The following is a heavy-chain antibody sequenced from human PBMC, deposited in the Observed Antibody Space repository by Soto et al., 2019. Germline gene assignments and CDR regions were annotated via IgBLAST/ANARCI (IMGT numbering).Heavy chain of an antibody. CDR1: GFTFSGHT. CDR2: VMGGGGGT. V-gene: IGHV3-23*01. Sequence: EVQLLESGGGLVQPGGTLRLSCAASGFTFSGHTMSWVRQGPGKGLEWVSGVMGGGGGTYYADSVKGRFTISRDNSKNTLYLHMDSLRAEDTAVYYCAKGEGYCGTSGCFGYFAYWGQGTLVTVSS. CDR3: AKGEGYCGTSGCFGYFAY. D-gene: IGHD2-2*01. J-gene: IGHJ4*02.